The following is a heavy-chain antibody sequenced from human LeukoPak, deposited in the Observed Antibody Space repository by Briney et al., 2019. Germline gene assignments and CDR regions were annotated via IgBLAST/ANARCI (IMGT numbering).Heavy chain of an antibody. V-gene: IGHV1-8*01. Sequence: ASVKVSCKASGYTFTSYDINWVRQATGQGLEWMGWMNPNSGNTGYAQKFQGRVTVTRNTSISTAYMELSSLRSEDTAVYYCARGLRPQQLVQINWFDPGGQGTLVTVSS. CDR1: GYTFTSYD. D-gene: IGHD6-13*01. J-gene: IGHJ5*02. CDR2: MNPNSGNT. CDR3: ARGLRPQQLVQINWFDP.